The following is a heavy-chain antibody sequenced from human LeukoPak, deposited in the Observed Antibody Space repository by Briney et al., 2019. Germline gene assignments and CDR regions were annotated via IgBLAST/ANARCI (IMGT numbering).Heavy chain of an antibody. D-gene: IGHD5-12*01. CDR1: GFTFSRHW. Sequence: GGSLRLSCAASGFTFSRHWMSWVRQAPQKGLEWVANIKQDGSERYYVDSVKGRFTISRDNAENSLYLQMDSLRADVTAVYFCARLGSGYDIPHFDYWGQGSLLTVSS. CDR3: ARLGSGYDIPHFDY. CDR2: IKQDGSER. V-gene: IGHV3-7*01. J-gene: IGHJ4*02.